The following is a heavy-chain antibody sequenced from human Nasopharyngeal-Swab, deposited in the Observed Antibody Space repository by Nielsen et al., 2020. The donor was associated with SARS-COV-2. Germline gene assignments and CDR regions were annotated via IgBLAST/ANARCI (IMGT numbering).Heavy chain of an antibody. J-gene: IGHJ6*03. CDR3: ARVSRYYYMDV. Sequence: WIRRPPGKGLEWIGYIYYSGSTYYNPSLKSRVTISVDTSKNQFSLKLSSVTAADTAVYYCARVSRYYYMDVWGKGTTVTVSS. CDR2: IYYSGST. V-gene: IGHV4-31*02.